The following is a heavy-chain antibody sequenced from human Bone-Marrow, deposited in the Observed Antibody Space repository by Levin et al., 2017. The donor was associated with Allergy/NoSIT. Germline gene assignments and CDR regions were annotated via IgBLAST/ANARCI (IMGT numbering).Heavy chain of an antibody. CDR2: FLLFLPFL. J-gene: IGHJ4*02. Sequence: SLRLSCEGSGFTFSGYSMNWVRQAPGKGLEWFFFFLLFLPFLSSSSSFKGRFTISRDNGRNSVYLQMNSLRAEDTAVYYCARGLYCGATTCYWRYFYYWGQGTLVTVSS. V-gene: IGHV3-48*01. D-gene: IGHD2-2*01. CDR3: ARGLYCGATTCYWRYFYY. CDR1: GFTFSGYS.